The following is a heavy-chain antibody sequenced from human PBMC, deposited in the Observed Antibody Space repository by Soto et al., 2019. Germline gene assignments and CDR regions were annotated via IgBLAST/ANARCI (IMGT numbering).Heavy chain of an antibody. V-gene: IGHV1-18*01. CDR3: ARVYGSGRYYFLGYDY. D-gene: IGHD3-10*01. CDR2: ISAYNGNT. Sequence: ASVKVSCKASGYTFTSYGISWVRQAPGQGLEWMGWISAYNGNTNYAQKLQGRVTMTTDTSTSTAYMELRSLRSDDTAVYYCARVYGSGRYYFLGYDYWGQGTLVTVSS. CDR1: GYTFTSYG. J-gene: IGHJ4*02.